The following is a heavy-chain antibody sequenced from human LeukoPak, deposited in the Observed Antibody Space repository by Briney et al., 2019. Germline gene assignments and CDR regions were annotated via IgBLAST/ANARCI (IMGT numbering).Heavy chain of an antibody. CDR1: GFNASSNY. V-gene: IGHV3-66*01. CDR2: IYSGGST. Sequence: VGSLSLSCAASGFNASSNYMSWVRQAPGKGLEWVSVIYSGGSTYYADSVKGRFTISRDNSKNTLYLQMNSLRAEDTAVYYCARGKWLHPWGQGTLVTVSS. D-gene: IGHD5-24*01. J-gene: IGHJ5*02. CDR3: ARGKWLHP.